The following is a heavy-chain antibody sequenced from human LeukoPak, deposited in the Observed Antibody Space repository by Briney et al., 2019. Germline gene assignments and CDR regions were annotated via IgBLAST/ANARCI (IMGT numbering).Heavy chain of an antibody. J-gene: IGHJ5*02. CDR1: GYTFTGYY. CDR2: INPNSGGT. D-gene: IGHD4-23*01. CDR3: ARSVRYGGNYWFDP. Sequence: GASVKVSCKASGYTFTGYYMHWVRQAPGQGLEWMGWINPNSGGTNYAQKFQGRVTMTRDTSISTAYMELSRLRSDDTAVYYCARSVRYGGNYWFDPWGQGTLVTVSS. V-gene: IGHV1-2*02.